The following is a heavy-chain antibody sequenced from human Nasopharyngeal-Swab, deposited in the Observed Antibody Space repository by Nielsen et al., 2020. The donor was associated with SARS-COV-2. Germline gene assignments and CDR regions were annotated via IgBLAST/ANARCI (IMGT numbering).Heavy chain of an antibody. D-gene: IGHD6-13*01. CDR2: IWYDGSNK. V-gene: IGHV3-33*08. J-gene: IGHJ4*02. CDR3: ARGIAAIDY. CDR1: GFTFSDYY. Sequence: GGSLRLSCAASGFTFSDYYMSWIRQAPGKGLEWVAVIWYDGSNKYYADSVKGRFTISRGNSKNTLYLQMNSLRAEDTAVYYCARGIAAIDYWGQGTLVTVSS.